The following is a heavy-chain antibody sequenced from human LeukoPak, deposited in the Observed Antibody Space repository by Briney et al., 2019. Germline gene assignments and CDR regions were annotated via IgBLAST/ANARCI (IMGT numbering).Heavy chain of an antibody. CDR3: ARDRGGSYSGAFDI. CDR2: IYHSGST. V-gene: IGHV4-4*02. Sequence: PSGTLSLTCAVSGGSISSSNWWSWVRQPPGKGLEWIGEIYHSGSTNYNPSLKSRVTISVDKSKNQFSLKLSSVTAADTAVYYCARDRGGSYSGAFDIWGQGTLVTVSP. D-gene: IGHD1-26*01. CDR1: GGSISSSNW. J-gene: IGHJ4*02.